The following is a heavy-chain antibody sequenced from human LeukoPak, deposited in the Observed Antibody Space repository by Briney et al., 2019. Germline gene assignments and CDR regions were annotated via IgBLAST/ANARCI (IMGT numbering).Heavy chain of an antibody. CDR1: GYTFTDYD. CDR3: ARGGFAGAGTRYFDH. J-gene: IGHJ4*02. D-gene: IGHD1-26*01. Sequence: RASVTVSCTASGYTFTDYDINWVRQATGQGLEWMGWMNPNSGNTGYTQKFQGRVTMTRNTSISTAYMELSSLRSEDTAVYYCARGGFAGAGTRYFDHWGQGTLVTVSS. CDR2: MNPNSGNT. V-gene: IGHV1-8*01.